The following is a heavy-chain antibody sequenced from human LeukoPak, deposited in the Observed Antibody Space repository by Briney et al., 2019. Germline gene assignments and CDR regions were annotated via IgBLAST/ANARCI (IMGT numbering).Heavy chain of an antibody. CDR1: GGSISSSSYY. CDR2: IYYSGST. J-gene: IGHJ5*02. CDR3: ASSPYSSSWYAAPNNWFDP. Sequence: SETLSLTCTVSGGSISSSSYYWGWIRQPPGKGLVWIGSIYYSGSTYYNPSLKSRVTISVDTSKNQFSLKLSSVTAADTAVYYCASSPYSSSWYAAPNNWFDPWGQGTLVTVSS. V-gene: IGHV4-39*01. D-gene: IGHD6-13*01.